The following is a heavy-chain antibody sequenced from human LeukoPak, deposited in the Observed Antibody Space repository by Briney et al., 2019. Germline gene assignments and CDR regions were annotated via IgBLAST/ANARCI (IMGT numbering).Heavy chain of an antibody. CDR1: GYTFTSYG. CDR3: ASNYYDSSGYYSDAFDI. Sequence: ASVKVSCKASGYTFTSYGISWVRQAPGQGLEWMGWISAYNGNTNYAQKLQGRVTMTTDTSTSTAYMELRSLRSDDTAVYYCASNYYDSSGYYSDAFDIWGQGTMVTVSS. D-gene: IGHD3-22*01. J-gene: IGHJ3*02. CDR2: ISAYNGNT. V-gene: IGHV1-18*01.